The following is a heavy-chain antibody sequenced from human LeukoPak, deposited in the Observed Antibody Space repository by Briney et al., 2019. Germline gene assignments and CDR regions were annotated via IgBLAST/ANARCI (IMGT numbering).Heavy chain of an antibody. CDR3: ARAPPPTYYYDSSGYQN. D-gene: IGHD3-22*01. CDR1: GGTFSSYA. V-gene: IGHV1-69*01. CDR2: IIPIFGTA. Sequence: SLKVSCKASGGTFSSYASSGVRQAPRQGLEWMGGIIPIFGTANYAQKFQGRVTITADESTSTAYMELSSLRSEDTAVYYCARAPPPTYYYDSSGYQNWGQGTLVTVSS. J-gene: IGHJ4*02.